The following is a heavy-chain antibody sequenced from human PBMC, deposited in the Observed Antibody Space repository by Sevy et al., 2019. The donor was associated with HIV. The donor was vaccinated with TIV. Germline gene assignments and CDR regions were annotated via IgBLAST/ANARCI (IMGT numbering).Heavy chain of an antibody. CDR2: IFPDGNIK. J-gene: IGHJ2*01. CDR3: VRESGSNWYFDL. V-gene: IGHV3-33*01. CDR1: GFTFSTYG. D-gene: IGHD1-26*01. Sequence: GGSLRLSCAASGFTFSTYGMHWVRQAPGKGLEWMAAIFPDGNIKYYADSVKGRFAISRDNSQNMVFLQMNRPRDEDTAVYSCVRESGSNWYFDLLGRGTLVTVSS.